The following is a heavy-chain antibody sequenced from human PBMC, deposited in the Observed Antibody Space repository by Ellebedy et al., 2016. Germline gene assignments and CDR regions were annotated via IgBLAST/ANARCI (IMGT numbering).Heavy chain of an antibody. CDR3: ASHVIRGSSWHDAFDI. J-gene: IGHJ3*02. D-gene: IGHD6-13*01. Sequence: SETLSLTCTVSGGSISSYYWSWIRQPPGKGLEWIGYIYYSGSTNYNPSLKSRVTISVDTSKNQFSLKLSSVTAADTAVYYCASHVIRGSSWHDAFDIWGQGTMVTVSS. CDR1: GGSISSYY. CDR2: IYYSGST. V-gene: IGHV4-59*01.